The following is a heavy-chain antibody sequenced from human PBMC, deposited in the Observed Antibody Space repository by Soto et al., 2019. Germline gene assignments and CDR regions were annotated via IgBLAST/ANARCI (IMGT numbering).Heavy chain of an antibody. Sequence: QVQLVESGGDLVKPGGSLKLSCAASGFSFSDHYMTWIRQAPGKGLEWVSHISSSGTTKTYAGSVRGRFTISRDNAKKSLFLEMNGLRGWDWALYYCSTLSRGYYNGMDGWGQGTTVTVSS. J-gene: IGHJ6*02. V-gene: IGHV3-11*04. CDR2: ISSSGTTK. CDR1: GFSFSDHY. CDR3: STLSRGYYNGMDG.